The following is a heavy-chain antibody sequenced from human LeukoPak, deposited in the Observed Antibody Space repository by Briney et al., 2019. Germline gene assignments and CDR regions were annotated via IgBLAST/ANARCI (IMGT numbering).Heavy chain of an antibody. Sequence: PGGSLRLSCAASGFTFSSYWMSWVRQAPGKGLEWVANIKQDGSEKYYVDSVKGRFTISRDNAKNSLYLQMNSLRAEDTAAYYCARDIVPRYSSAWPEYFQHWGQGTLVTVSS. CDR3: ARDIVPRYSSAWPEYFQH. CDR2: IKQDGSEK. D-gene: IGHD6-19*01. CDR1: GFTFSSYW. V-gene: IGHV3-7*01. J-gene: IGHJ1*01.